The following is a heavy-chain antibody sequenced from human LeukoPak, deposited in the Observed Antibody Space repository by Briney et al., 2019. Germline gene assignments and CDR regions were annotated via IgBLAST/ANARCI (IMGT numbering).Heavy chain of an antibody. D-gene: IGHD3-10*01. CDR3: AKGNYSSGSYYVVDFDS. V-gene: IGHV4-59*01. Sequence: SETLSLTCTVSGDSIRNFYWNWVRQPPGKGLEWIGYIYHSGNTNFNPSLKSRLTMSIDTSKNQFSLRLTSVTAADTAVYYCAKGNYSSGSYYVVDFDSWGQGTLVTVSS. CDR1: GDSIRNFY. J-gene: IGHJ4*02. CDR2: IYHSGNT.